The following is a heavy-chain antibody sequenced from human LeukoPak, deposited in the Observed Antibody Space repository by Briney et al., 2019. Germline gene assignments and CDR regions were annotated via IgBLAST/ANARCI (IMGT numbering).Heavy chain of an antibody. J-gene: IGHJ6*03. V-gene: IGHV1-8*01. Sequence: GASVKVSCKASGYTFTSYDINWVRQATGQGLEWMGWMNPNSGNTGYAQKFQGRVTMTRNTSISTAYMELSSLRSEDTAVYYCARVGYSSGWYVGYYYYYYMDVWGKGTTVTISS. CDR2: MNPNSGNT. CDR1: GYTFTSYD. D-gene: IGHD6-19*01. CDR3: ARVGYSSGWYVGYYYYYYMDV.